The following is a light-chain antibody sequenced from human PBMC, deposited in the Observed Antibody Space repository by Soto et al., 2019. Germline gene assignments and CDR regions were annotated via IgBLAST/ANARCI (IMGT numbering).Light chain of an antibody. CDR1: QGISNY. V-gene: IGKV1-27*01. J-gene: IGKJ2*01. CDR2: AAS. CDR3: QRYNTGPPDT. Sequence: DIQMTQSPSSLSASVGDRVTITCRASQGISNYLAWYQQKPGKAPKLLIYAASTLLSGVPSRFSGSGSGTDFTLTISSRQPEDVATYYCQRYNTGPPDTFGQGTKLEIK.